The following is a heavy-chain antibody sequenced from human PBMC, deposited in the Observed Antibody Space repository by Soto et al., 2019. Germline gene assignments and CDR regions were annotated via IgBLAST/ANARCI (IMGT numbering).Heavy chain of an antibody. CDR2: FYYSGST. Sequence: PSETLSLTCTVSGGSISSYYWSWIRQPPGKGLEWIGYFYYSGSTNYNPSLKSRVTISVDTSKNQFSLKLSSVTAADTAVYYCARQTVSNLPRYYDILTGPNRYVWFDPWGQGTLVTVS. CDR1: GGSISSYY. CDR3: ARQTVSNLPRYYDILTGPNRYVWFDP. V-gene: IGHV4-59*08. D-gene: IGHD3-9*01. J-gene: IGHJ5*02.